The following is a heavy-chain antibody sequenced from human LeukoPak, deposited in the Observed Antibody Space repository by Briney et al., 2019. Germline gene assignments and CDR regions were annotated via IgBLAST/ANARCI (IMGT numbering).Heavy chain of an antibody. D-gene: IGHD3-22*01. CDR3: ARGGSSGLNTRMDV. V-gene: IGHV4-30-2*01. Sequence: SETLSLTCAVSGCSVSNGGHSRSWIRQPPGKGREWIGYIHDSGNTYYNASLKSRVTISVDRSKNQFSLKLNSVTAADTAVYYCARGGSSGLNTRMDVRGQGTTVTVSS. J-gene: IGHJ6*02. CDR2: IHDSGNT. CDR1: GCSVSNGGHS.